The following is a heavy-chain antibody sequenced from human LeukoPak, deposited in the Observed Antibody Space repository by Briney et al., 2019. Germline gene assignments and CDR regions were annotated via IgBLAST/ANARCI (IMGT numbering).Heavy chain of an antibody. CDR1: GHTFSRSY. CDR2: INPSGTWT. Sequence: EASVKVSCKASGHTFSRSYMHWVRQAPGQGLEWMGVINPSGTWTSYAQKFRGRITMTRDMSTSTDYIELRSLGFEDTAVYYCAKDNSVGDIAWWFDPWGQGTLVTVSS. CDR3: AKDNSVGDIAWWFDP. J-gene: IGHJ5*02. V-gene: IGHV1-46*01. D-gene: IGHD1-26*01.